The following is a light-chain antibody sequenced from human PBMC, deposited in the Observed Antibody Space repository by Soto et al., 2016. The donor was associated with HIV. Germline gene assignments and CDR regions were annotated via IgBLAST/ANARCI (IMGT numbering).Light chain of an antibody. Sequence: DIQMTQSPSSLSLSIGDRVSITCRASQSISTYLHWYQQKPGRAPKLLIYDASSLQSGVPSRFSGRGSGTDFTLIISDLQHEDLATYYCQQSSRTPRTFGQGTKVEI. CDR3: QQSSRTPRT. V-gene: IGKV1-39*01. J-gene: IGKJ1*01. CDR1: QSISTY. CDR2: DAS.